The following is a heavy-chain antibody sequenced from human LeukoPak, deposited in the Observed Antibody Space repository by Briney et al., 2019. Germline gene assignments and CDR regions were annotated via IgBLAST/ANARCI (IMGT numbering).Heavy chain of an antibody. CDR2: VSYDGRNE. CDR1: GFSLSDYA. V-gene: IGHV3-30*03. D-gene: IGHD2/OR15-2a*01. Sequence: SGGSLRLSCRASGFSLSDYAMRWVRQAPGKGLEWGAVVSYDGRNEYYGDSVKGRFTISRDTSKNTLYLQMNSLRTEDTAVYYCARDTRQYYHNGMDVWDHGTTVTVSS. CDR3: ARDTRQYYHNGMDV. J-gene: IGHJ6*02.